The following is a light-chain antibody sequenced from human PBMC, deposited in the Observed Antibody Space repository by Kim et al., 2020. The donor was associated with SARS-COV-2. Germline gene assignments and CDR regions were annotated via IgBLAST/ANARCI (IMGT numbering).Light chain of an antibody. CDR3: QQRSNYA. CDR2: DAS. CDR1: QSVSSY. Sequence: EIVLTQSPATLSLSPGERATLSCRASQSVSSYLAWYQQKPGQAPRLLIYDASNRATGIPARLSGSGSGTDFTLTISSLEPEDFAVYYCQQRSNYAFGQGTKLEI. J-gene: IGKJ2*01. V-gene: IGKV3-11*01.